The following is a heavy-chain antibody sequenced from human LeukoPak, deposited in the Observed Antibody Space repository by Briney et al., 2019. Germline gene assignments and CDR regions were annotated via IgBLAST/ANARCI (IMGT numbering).Heavy chain of an antibody. J-gene: IGHJ3*02. V-gene: IGHV3-48*03. CDR1: GFTFSIHE. CDR3: ARGGWDAFDI. CDR2: ISSSGRTM. Sequence: GGSLRLSCAASGFTFSIHEMNWVRLAPGKGLEWVSFISSSGRTMYYADSVKGRFTISRDNAKKSLYLQMDSLRAEDTAVYYCARGGWDAFDIWGQGTMVTVS. D-gene: IGHD2-15*01.